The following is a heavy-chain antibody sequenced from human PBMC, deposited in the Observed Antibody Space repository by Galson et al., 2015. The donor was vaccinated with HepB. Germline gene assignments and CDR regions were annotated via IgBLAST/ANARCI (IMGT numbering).Heavy chain of an antibody. CDR3: AKGGTLVRGPDAFDI. D-gene: IGHD3-10*01. V-gene: IGHV3-23*01. CDR2: ISGSGGTT. Sequence: SLRLSCAASRFTFSSYAMSWVRQAPGKGLEWVSAISGSGGTTYSADSVKGRFTISRDNSKNTLYLQMNSLRVEDTAVYYCAKGGTLVRGPDAFDIWGQGTMVTVSS. J-gene: IGHJ3*02. CDR1: RFTFSSYA.